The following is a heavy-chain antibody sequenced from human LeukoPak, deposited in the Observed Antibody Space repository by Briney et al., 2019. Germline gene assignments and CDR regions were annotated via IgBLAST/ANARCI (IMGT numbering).Heavy chain of an antibody. CDR2: INHSGST. D-gene: IGHD3-22*01. Sequence: PSETLSLTCTVSGGSISSSSYYWSWIRQPPGKGLEWIGEINHSGSTNYNPSLKSRVTISVDTSKNQFSLKLSSVTAADTAVYYCARATPGRRGYYDSSGYYYGEDWFDPWGQGTLVTVSS. V-gene: IGHV4-39*07. J-gene: IGHJ5*02. CDR3: ARATPGRRGYYDSSGYYYGEDWFDP. CDR1: GGSISSSSYY.